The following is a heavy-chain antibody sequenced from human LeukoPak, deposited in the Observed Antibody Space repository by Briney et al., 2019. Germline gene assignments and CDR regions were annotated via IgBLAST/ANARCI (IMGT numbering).Heavy chain of an antibody. D-gene: IGHD2-2*01. CDR2: ISSNGGST. J-gene: IGHJ4*02. Sequence: GGSLRLSCAASGFTFNSYAMSWVRQAPGKGLEYVSAISSNGGSTYYADSVKGRFTISRDNSKNTLYLQMSSLRAEDTAVYYCVGRYCSSTSCPYYFDYWGQGTLVTVSS. CDR1: GFTFNSYA. CDR3: VGRYCSSTSCPYYFDY. V-gene: IGHV3-64D*06.